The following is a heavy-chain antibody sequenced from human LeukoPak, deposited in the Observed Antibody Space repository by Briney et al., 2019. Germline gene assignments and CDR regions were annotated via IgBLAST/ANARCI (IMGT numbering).Heavy chain of an antibody. CDR1: GGSISSYY. CDR3: ARLPANYDILTGYIYYFDY. J-gene: IGHJ4*02. CDR2: IYYSGST. V-gene: IGHV4-59*01. Sequence: SETLSLTCTVSGGSISSYYWSWIRQPPGKGLEWIGYIYYSGSTNYNPSLKSRVTISVDTSKNQFSLKLSSVSAADTAVYYCARLPANYDILTGYIYYFDYWGQGTLVIVSS. D-gene: IGHD3-9*01.